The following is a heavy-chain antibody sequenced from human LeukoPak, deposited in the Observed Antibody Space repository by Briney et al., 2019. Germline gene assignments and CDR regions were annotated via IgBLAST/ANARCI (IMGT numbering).Heavy chain of an antibody. J-gene: IGHJ5*02. CDR2: IYYSGTT. Sequence: SETLSLTCTVSGGSISSYYWSWIRQPPGKGLEWIGSIYYSGTTYYNPSLKSRVTISVDTSKNQFSLKLSSVTAADTAVYYCARHEWGVTGTSFDPWGQGTLVTVSS. CDR3: ARHEWGVTGTSFDP. CDR1: GGSISSYY. V-gene: IGHV4-59*05. D-gene: IGHD1-7*01.